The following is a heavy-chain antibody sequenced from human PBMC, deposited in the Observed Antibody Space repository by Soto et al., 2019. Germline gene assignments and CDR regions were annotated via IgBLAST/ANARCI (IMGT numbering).Heavy chain of an antibody. V-gene: IGHV4-31*01. D-gene: IGHD4-17*01. CDR2: IYYSGST. CDR1: GGSISSGGYY. Sequence: QVQLQESGPGLVKPSQTLSLTCTVSGGSISSGGYYWSWIRQHPGKGLEWIGYIYYSGSTHYNPSLKSLVTISVDTSKHQFSLKLSSVTAADTAVYYSARALTTVTLFDPWGKVTLVIVPS. J-gene: IGHJ5*02. CDR3: ARALTTVTLFDP.